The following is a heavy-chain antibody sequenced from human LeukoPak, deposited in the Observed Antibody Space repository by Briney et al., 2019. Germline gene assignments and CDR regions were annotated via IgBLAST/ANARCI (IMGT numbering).Heavy chain of an antibody. CDR2: LYSDDSA. CDR1: GYSISSGY. J-gene: IGHJ4*02. CDR3: ARDPWQGSTTLH. V-gene: IGHV3-66*02. D-gene: IGHD1-26*01. Sequence: PGGSLRLSCVASGYSISSGYVTWARQAPGKALEWVSLLYSDDSAYYPDSVKGRFTISRDNSKSTLHLQMDTLRTEDTAMYYCARDPWQGSTTLHWGQGIMVTVSS.